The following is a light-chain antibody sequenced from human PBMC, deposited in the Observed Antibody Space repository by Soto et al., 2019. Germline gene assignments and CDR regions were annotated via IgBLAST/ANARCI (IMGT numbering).Light chain of an antibody. J-gene: IGKJ5*01. CDR2: KAS. V-gene: IGKV1-5*03. CDR1: QSISSW. CDR3: QQYNSYWT. Sequence: DVQMTQSPSTLSASVGDRVTITCRASQSISSWLAWYQQKPGKAPKLLIYKASSLESGVPSRFSGSGSGTEFTLTISSLQPDDFATYHCQQYNSYWTFGQGTRLE.